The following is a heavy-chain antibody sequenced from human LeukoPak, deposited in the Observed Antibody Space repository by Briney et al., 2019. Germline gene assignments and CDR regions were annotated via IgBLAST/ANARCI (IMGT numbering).Heavy chain of an antibody. D-gene: IGHD2-2*01. CDR2: INHSGST. Sequence: ASETLSLTCAVYGGSFSGYCWSWIRQPPGKGLEWIGEINHSGSTNYNPSLKSRVTISVDTSKNQFSLKLSSVTAADTAVYYCARGPSGYCSSTSCYYYYGMDVWGQGTTVTVSS. CDR1: GGSFSGYC. V-gene: IGHV4-34*01. J-gene: IGHJ6*02. CDR3: ARGPSGYCSSTSCYYYYGMDV.